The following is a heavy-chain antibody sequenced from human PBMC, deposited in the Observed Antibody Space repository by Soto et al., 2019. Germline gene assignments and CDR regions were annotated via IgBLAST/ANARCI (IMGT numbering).Heavy chain of an antibody. J-gene: IGHJ6*01. CDR3: AGWEGDRKTGLITVAIEPRVG. CDR1: GGTFSRYS. D-gene: IGHD1-26*01. CDR2: IIPIFGIP. V-gene: IGHV1-69*02. Sequence: QVQLVQSGAEVKKPGSSVKVSCKASGGTFSRYSITWVRQAPGHGLEWIGRIIPIFGIPTYAQKFQGRVRFNGDECNVTADTEITAMKAEERALYHCAGWEGDRKTGLITVAIEPRVGWGEGTTVTISS.